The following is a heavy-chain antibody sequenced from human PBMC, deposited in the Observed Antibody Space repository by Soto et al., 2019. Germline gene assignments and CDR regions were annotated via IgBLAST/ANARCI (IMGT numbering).Heavy chain of an antibody. D-gene: IGHD2-2*01. CDR2: INHSGST. V-gene: IGHV4-34*01. CDR3: ARPLLPNQGVPDAFDI. Sequence: QVQLQQWGAGLLKPSETLSLTCAVYGGSFSGYYWSWIRQPPGKGLEWIGEINHSGSTNYTPSLKSRVTISVDTSKNKFSLNLSSVTAADTAVYYCARPLLPNQGVPDAFDIWGQGTMVTVSS. J-gene: IGHJ3*02. CDR1: GGSFSGYY.